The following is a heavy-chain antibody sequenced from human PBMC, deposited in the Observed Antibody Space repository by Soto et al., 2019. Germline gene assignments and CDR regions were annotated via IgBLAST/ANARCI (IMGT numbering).Heavy chain of an antibody. Sequence: SETLSLTCAVYGGSFSGYYWSWIRQPPGKGLEWIGEINHSGSTNYNPSLKSRVTISVDTSKNQFSLKLSSVTAADTAVYYCARHSGMATTHIDYWGQGTLVTVSS. V-gene: IGHV4-34*01. CDR3: ARHSGMATTHIDY. J-gene: IGHJ4*02. CDR1: GGSFSGYY. CDR2: INHSGST. D-gene: IGHD3-10*01.